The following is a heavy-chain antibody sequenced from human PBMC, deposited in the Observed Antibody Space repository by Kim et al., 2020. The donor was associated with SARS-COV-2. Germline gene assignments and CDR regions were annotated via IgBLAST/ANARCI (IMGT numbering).Heavy chain of an antibody. CDR3: ASTNNWGTRHDY. V-gene: IGHV4-34*01. CDR2: INHSGST. D-gene: IGHD7-27*01. CDR1: GGSFSGYY. J-gene: IGHJ4*02. Sequence: SETLSLTCAVYGGSFSGYYWSWIRQPPGKGLEWIGEINHSGSTNYNPSLKSRVTISVDTSKNQFSLKLRSVTAADTAGYYFASTNNWGTRHDYWGQGTL.